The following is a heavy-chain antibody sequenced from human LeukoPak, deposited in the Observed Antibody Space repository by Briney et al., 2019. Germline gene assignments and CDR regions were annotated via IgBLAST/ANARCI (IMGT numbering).Heavy chain of an antibody. J-gene: IGHJ3*02. V-gene: IGHV1-2*02. CDR2: INPNSGGT. CDR3: ARARGRITIFGVVIAGAFDI. D-gene: IGHD3-3*01. Sequence: ASVKVSCKASGNSFTGYYMHWVRQAPGQGLEWMGWINPNSGGTNYAQKFQGRVTMTRDTSISTAYMELSRLRSDDTAVYYCARARGRITIFGVVIAGAFDIWGQGTMVTVSS. CDR1: GNSFTGYY.